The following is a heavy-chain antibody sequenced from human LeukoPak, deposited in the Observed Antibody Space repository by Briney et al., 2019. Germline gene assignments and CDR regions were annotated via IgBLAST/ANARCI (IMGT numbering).Heavy chain of an antibody. D-gene: IGHD1-26*01. V-gene: IGHV3-74*01. Sequence: QPGGSLRLSCAASGFTFSSYWMHWVRQAPGKGLVWVSRINSDGSSTTYADSVKGRFTISRDNAKNTLYLQMNSLRAEDTAVYYCAKDGVAWELLPYYFDYWGQGTLVTVSS. CDR2: INSDGSST. CDR1: GFTFSSYW. J-gene: IGHJ4*02. CDR3: AKDGVAWELLPYYFDY.